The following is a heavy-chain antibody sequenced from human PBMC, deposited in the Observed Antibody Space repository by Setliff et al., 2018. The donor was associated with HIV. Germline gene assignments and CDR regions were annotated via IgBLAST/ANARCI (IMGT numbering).Heavy chain of an antibody. CDR2: ISYDGINK. J-gene: IGHJ4*02. CDR3: AADVPNFSDDYIPIDY. D-gene: IGHD4-4*01. Sequence: GGSLRLSCAASGFTFSSYAMHWVRQAPGKGLEWVAVISYDGINKYYADSVKGRFTLSRDNSKNTLYLQMSDLKTEDTGVYYCAADVPNFSDDYIPIDYWGRGTLVTVSS. CDR1: GFTFSSYA. V-gene: IGHV3-30*04.